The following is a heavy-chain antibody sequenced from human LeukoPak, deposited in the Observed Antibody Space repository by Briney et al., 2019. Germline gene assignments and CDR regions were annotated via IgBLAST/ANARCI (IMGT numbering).Heavy chain of an antibody. CDR1: GFTFSSYA. Sequence: PGGSLRLSCAASGFTFSSYAMHWVRQAPGKGLEWVAVISYDGSNKYYADSVKGRFTISRDNSKNTLYLQMNSLRAEDTAVYYCARYCSGGSCYRGYYYGMDVWGQGTTVTVSS. D-gene: IGHD2-15*01. CDR3: ARYCSGGSCYRGYYYGMDV. CDR2: ISYDGSNK. V-gene: IGHV3-30*04. J-gene: IGHJ6*02.